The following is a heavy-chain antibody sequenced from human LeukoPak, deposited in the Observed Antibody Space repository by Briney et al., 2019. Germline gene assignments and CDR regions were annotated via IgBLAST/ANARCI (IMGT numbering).Heavy chain of an antibody. Sequence: GGSLRLSCAASGFTLSNHPMYWVRQPPGKGLEWVSSLSDTGDSTHYADSVKGRFTISRDSARSALYLQMNSLRAENTAVYYCAKGDCSSGSCYFDYWGQGSQVTVSS. CDR3: AKGDCSSGSCYFDY. J-gene: IGHJ4*02. CDR1: GFTLSNHP. V-gene: IGHV3-23*01. CDR2: LSDTGDST. D-gene: IGHD2-15*01.